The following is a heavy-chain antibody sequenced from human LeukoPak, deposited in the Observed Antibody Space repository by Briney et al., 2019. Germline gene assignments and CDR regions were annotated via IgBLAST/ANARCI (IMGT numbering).Heavy chain of an antibody. CDR1: GFTFSSYS. CDR3: ARDIYYDSSGYYGSVY. D-gene: IGHD3-22*01. J-gene: IGHJ4*02. CDR2: ISSSSGTI. Sequence: PGGSLRLSCAASGFTFSSYSMNWVRQAPGKGLEWVSYISSSSGTIYYADSVKGRFTISRDNAKNSLYLQMNSLRAEDTAVYYCARDIYYDSSGYYGSVYWGQGTLVTVSS. V-gene: IGHV3-48*04.